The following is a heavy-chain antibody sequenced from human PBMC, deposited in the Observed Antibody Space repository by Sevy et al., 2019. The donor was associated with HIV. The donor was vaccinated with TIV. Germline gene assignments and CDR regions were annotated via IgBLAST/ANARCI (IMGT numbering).Heavy chain of an antibody. CDR1: GFTFSSYA. CDR2: ISGSGGST. CDR3: AKNYGSGSYFYYYYYMDV. Sequence: GGSLRLSCAASGFTFSSYAMSWVRQAPGKGLEWVSAISGSGGSTYYADSVKGWFTISRDNSKNTLYLQMNSLRAEDTAVYYCAKNYGSGSYFYYYYYMDVWGKGTTVTVSS. V-gene: IGHV3-23*01. D-gene: IGHD3-10*01. J-gene: IGHJ6*03.